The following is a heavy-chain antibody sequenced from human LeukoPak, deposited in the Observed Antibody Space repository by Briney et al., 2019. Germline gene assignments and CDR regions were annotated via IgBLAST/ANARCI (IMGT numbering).Heavy chain of an antibody. Sequence: GESLKISCKGSGYSFTSYWIGWVRQMPGKGLEWMGIIYPGDSDTRYSPSFQGQVTISADKSISTAYLQWSSLKASDTAMYYCARLHYYHILTGYYFDYWGQGTLVTVSS. V-gene: IGHV5-51*01. CDR2: IYPGDSDT. D-gene: IGHD3-9*01. J-gene: IGHJ4*02. CDR1: GYSFTSYW. CDR3: ARLHYYHILTGYYFDY.